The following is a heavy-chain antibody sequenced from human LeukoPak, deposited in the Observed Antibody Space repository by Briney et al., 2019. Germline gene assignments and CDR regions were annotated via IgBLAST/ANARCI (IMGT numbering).Heavy chain of an antibody. D-gene: IGHD6-13*01. CDR3: ARSPRKRREYSSSGYGQTNKEYYFDY. J-gene: IGHJ4*02. V-gene: IGHV4-34*01. CDR2: INHSGST. CDR1: GGSFSGYY. Sequence: PSETLSLTCAVYGGSFSGYYWSWIRQPPGKGLEWIGEINHSGSTNYNPSLKSRVTISVDTSKNQFSLKLSSVTAADTAVYYCARSPRKRREYSSSGYGQTNKEYYFDYWGQGTLVTVSS.